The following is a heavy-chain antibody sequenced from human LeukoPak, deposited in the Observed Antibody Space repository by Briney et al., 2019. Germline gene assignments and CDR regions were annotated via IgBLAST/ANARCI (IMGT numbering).Heavy chain of an antibody. Sequence: GGSLRLSCAASGFTFDDYARHWVRQAPGKGLEWVSGISWNSGSIGYADSVKGRFTISRDNAKNPLYLQMNSLRAEDTALYYCAAIAVAGTYYFDYWGQGTLVTVSS. D-gene: IGHD6-19*01. CDR3: AAIAVAGTYYFDY. J-gene: IGHJ4*02. CDR1: GFTFDDYA. V-gene: IGHV3-9*01. CDR2: ISWNSGSI.